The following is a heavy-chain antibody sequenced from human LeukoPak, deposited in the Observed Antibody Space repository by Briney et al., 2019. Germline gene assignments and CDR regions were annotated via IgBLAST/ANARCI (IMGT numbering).Heavy chain of an antibody. J-gene: IGHJ4*02. CDR3: ARDPEETTGFDY. CDR1: GFTFSSYS. D-gene: IGHD4-17*01. Sequence: GGSLRLSCAASGFTFSSYSMNWVRQAPGKGLEWVSSISSSSSYIYYADSVKGRFTISRGNSKNTLYLQMNSLRAEDTAVYYCARDPEETTGFDYWGQGTLVTVSS. CDR2: ISSSSSYI. V-gene: IGHV3-21*01.